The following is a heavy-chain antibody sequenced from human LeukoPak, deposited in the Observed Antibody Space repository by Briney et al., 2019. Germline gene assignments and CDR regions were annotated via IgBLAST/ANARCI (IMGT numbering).Heavy chain of an antibody. CDR1: GFTFSSYA. D-gene: IGHD1/OR15-1a*01. J-gene: IGHJ4*02. V-gene: IGHV3-23*01. CDR2: FSGSGGST. CDR3: ARAGNIRFDY. Sequence: PGGSLRLSCEASGFTFSSYAMSWVRQAPGKGLEWVSGFSGSGGSTYYADSVKGRFTIFRDNSKNTLYLQMNSLRAEDTAVYYCARAGNIRFDYWGQGTLVTVSS.